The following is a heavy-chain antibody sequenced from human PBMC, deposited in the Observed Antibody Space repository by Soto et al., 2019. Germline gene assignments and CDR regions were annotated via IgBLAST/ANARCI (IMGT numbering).Heavy chain of an antibody. Sequence: GESLKISCKGSGYSFTSYWIGWVRQMPGKGLEWMGIIYPGDSDTRYSPSFQGQVTISADKSISTAYLQWSSLKASDTAMYYCARRGIPAAAVPWFDPWGQGTLVTVSS. V-gene: IGHV5-51*01. CDR1: GYSFTSYW. CDR3: ARRGIPAAAVPWFDP. CDR2: IYPGDSDT. J-gene: IGHJ5*02. D-gene: IGHD6-13*01.